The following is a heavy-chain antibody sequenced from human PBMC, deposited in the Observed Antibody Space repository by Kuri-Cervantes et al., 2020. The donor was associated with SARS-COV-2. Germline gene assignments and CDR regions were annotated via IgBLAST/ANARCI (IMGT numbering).Heavy chain of an antibody. CDR2: IYYSAST. Sequence: LRLSCTVSGGSISSGDYYWSWIRQPPGKGLEWIGYIYYSASTYYNPALKSRVTISVDTCKNQFPLKLSSVTAADTAVYYCARGGITIFGVVNKAWFDPWGQGTLVTVSS. D-gene: IGHD3-3*01. J-gene: IGHJ5*02. CDR1: GGSISSGDYY. CDR3: ARGGITIFGVVNKAWFDP. V-gene: IGHV4-30-4*01.